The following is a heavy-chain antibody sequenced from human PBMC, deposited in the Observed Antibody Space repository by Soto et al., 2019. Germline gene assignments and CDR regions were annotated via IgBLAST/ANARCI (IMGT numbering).Heavy chain of an antibody. CDR3: ARPHYDSNTFYSFFDY. CDR1: GESFSGYY. D-gene: IGHD3-22*01. V-gene: IGHV4-34*12. J-gene: IGHJ4*02. Sequence: SETLSLTCAVSGESFSGYYWSWIRQPPGKGLEWIGQIFHGGGTNYSPFLKSRVTISVDTSKNQFSLELSSVTAADTAVYYCARPHYDSNTFYSFFDYWGQGTLVTVSS. CDR2: IFHGGGT.